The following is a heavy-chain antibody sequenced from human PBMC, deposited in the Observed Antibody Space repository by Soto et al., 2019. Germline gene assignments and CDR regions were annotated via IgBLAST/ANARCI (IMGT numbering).Heavy chain of an antibody. J-gene: IGHJ5*02. D-gene: IGHD3-22*01. CDR3: ARDRGPSSGYYPYWFDP. V-gene: IGHV1-69*12. Sequence: QVQLVQSGAEVKKPGSSVKVSCKASRGTFSSYAISWVRQAPGQRLEWMGEIIPIFGTANYAQKFPGRVTITADESTRTAYMELSSLRSEDTAVYYCARDRGPSSGYYPYWFDPWGQGTLVTVSS. CDR2: IIPIFGTA. CDR1: RGTFSSYA.